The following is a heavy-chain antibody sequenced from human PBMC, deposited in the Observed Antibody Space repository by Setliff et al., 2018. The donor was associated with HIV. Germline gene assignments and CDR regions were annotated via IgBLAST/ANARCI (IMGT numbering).Heavy chain of an antibody. J-gene: IGHJ4*02. CDR3: ASGSRGFDY. CDR2: IYTDNGNT. V-gene: IGHV1-3*04. CDR1: GYTFSANA. Sequence: ASVKVSCKASGYTFSANAIHWVRQAPGQRLEWVGFIYTDNGNTKYSKNFQDRVAITRDTSASTAYMELSSLTSEDTAVYFCASGSRGFDYWGQGAQVTVSS.